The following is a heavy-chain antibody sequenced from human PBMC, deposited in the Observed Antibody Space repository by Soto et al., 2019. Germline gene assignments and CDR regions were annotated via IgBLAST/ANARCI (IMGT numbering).Heavy chain of an antibody. CDR1: GGSFSGYY. J-gene: IGHJ4*02. CDR3: ARAPFGYPFDY. V-gene: IGHV4-34*01. Sequence: QVQLQQWGAGLLKPSETLSLTCAVYGGSFSGYYWSWIRQPPGKGLEWIGEINHSGSTNYNPSLKSRVTISVDTSKNQFSLKLSFVTAADTAVYYCARAPFGYPFDYWGQGTLVTVSS. CDR2: INHSGST. D-gene: IGHD3-22*01.